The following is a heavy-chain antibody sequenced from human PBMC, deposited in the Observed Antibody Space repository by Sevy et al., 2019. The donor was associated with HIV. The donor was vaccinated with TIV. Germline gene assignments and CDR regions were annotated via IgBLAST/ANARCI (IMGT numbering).Heavy chain of an antibody. V-gene: IGHV3-11*01. CDR2: SSNSGNTI. CDR3: AGELSSSRGDFDY. D-gene: IGHD6-19*01. Sequence: GGSLRLSCAASGFTFSDYYMSWIRQAPGKGQGWVSYSSNSGNTIKYADSVKGRFTISRDNAKNSLYLQMNSLRAEDTAVYYCAGELSSSRGDFDYWGQGTLVTVSS. CDR1: GFTFSDYY. J-gene: IGHJ4*02.